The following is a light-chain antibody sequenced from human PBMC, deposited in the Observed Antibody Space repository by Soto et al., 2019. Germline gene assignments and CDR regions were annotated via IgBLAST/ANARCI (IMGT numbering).Light chain of an antibody. CDR3: SSFTSSITYV. J-gene: IGLJ1*01. Sequence: QSALTQPASVSGSPGQSITISCTGTSSDVGRYNSVSWYRQDPGKAPKLMIYDVTNRPSGVSNRFSGSKSGNTASLTISGLQAEDEADYYCSSFTSSITYVFGTGTKVTVL. CDR2: DVT. V-gene: IGLV2-14*01. CDR1: SSDVGRYNS.